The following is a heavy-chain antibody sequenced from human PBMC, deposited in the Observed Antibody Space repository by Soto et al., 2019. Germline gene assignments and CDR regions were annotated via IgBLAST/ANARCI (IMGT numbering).Heavy chain of an antibody. D-gene: IGHD4-17*01. J-gene: IGHJ4*01. V-gene: IGHV4-34*01. Sequence: QVQLQQWGAGLLKPSETLSLTCAVYGGSFSGYYWSWIRQPPGKGLEWIGEINHSGSTNYNPSLMSRVTISVDTSKNQFSLQVSSVTAVDTAVYYCARGGGGDYEDLLGFDYWGHATLVTVSS. CDR1: GGSFSGYY. CDR3: ARGGGGDYEDLLGFDY. CDR2: INHSGST.